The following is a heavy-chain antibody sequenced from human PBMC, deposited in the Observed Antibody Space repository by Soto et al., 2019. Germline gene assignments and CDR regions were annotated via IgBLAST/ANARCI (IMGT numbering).Heavy chain of an antibody. Sequence: QITLKESGPTLVKPTQTLTLTCTFSGFSLNSSGVGVGWIRQPPGKALEWLALIYWNDEKHYSPSLKSRLTITEDASKHQVVLTVTNMDPVDTATYYCAHRRFAKYSSLPGDFDYWGQGILVTVSS. V-gene: IGHV2-5*01. CDR2: IYWNDEK. D-gene: IGHD6-6*01. J-gene: IGHJ4*02. CDR3: AHRRFAKYSSLPGDFDY. CDR1: GFSLNSSGVG.